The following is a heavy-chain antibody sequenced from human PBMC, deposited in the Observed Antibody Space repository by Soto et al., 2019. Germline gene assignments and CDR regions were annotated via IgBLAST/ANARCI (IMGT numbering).Heavy chain of an antibody. CDR2: ISGSGGST. D-gene: IGHD2-21*01. CDR1: GFTFSSYA. V-gene: IGHV3-23*01. J-gene: IGHJ6*02. Sequence: GGSLRLSCAASGFTFSSYAMSWVRQAPGKGLEWVSAISGSGGSTYYADSVKGRFTISRDNSKNTLYLQMNSLRAEDTAVYYCAKGIHIVGYYGMDVWGQGTTVTVSS. CDR3: AKGIHIVGYYGMDV.